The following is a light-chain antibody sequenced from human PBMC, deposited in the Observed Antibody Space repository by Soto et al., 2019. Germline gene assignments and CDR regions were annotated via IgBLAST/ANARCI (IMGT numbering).Light chain of an antibody. CDR3: SSYRTISSLV. CDR2: EVR. CDR1: SSDIGGYNY. Sequence: QSALTQPASVFGSPGQSITISCTGTSSDIGGYNYVSWYQQHPGKVPKLIIYEVRNRPSGVSDRFSGSHSGNTASLTISGLQAEDEAVYYCSSYRTISSLVFGGGTQLTVL. V-gene: IGLV2-14*01. J-gene: IGLJ3*02.